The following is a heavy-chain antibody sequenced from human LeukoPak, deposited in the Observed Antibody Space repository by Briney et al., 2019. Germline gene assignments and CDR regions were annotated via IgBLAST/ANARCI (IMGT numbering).Heavy chain of an antibody. J-gene: IGHJ4*02. D-gene: IGHD3-22*01. V-gene: IGHV5-51*01. CDR1: GYSFTSYW. CDR3: ARTAYYYDSSGYNFDY. Sequence: GESLKISCKGSGYSFTSYWIGWVRQMPGKGLEWMGIIYPGDSDTRCSPSFQGQVTISADESISTAYLQWSSLKASDTAMYYCARTAYYYDSSGYNFDYWGQGTLVTVSS. CDR2: IYPGDSDT.